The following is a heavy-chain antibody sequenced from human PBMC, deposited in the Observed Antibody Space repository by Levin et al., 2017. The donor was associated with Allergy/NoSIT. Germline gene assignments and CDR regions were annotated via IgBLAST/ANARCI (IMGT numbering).Heavy chain of an antibody. J-gene: IGHJ3*01. CDR2: ISGSASST. CDR3: AKNDGYSGSYRAYDG. Sequence: HSGGSLRLSCAASGFTFHSYAVSWVRQAPGKGLEWVSDISGSASSTYYADSVKGRFTISRDNDKAIVHLEMRRLRADDTAVYYCAKNDGYSGSYRAYDGWGQGTMVTVSS. CDR1: GFTFHSYA. D-gene: IGHD1-26*01. V-gene: IGHV3-23*01.